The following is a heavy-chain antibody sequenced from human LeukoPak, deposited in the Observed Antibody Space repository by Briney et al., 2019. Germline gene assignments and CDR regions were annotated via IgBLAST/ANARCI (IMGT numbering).Heavy chain of an antibody. CDR3: PKNRDTSDYPRDFDY. CDR2: IRHDGSYQ. CDR1: RFTFSSYG. J-gene: IGHJ4*02. D-gene: IGHD3-22*01. Sequence: PGGSLRLSCAASRFTFSSYGMHWVRQTPGKGLEWVAFIRHDGSYQQYADSVKGRFTVSRDNSKDTVYLQLNRLRTEDTAVYYCPKNRDTSDYPRDFDYWGQGTLVTVSS. V-gene: IGHV3-30*02.